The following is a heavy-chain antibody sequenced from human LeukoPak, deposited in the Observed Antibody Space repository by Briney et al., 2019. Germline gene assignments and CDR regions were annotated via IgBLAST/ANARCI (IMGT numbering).Heavy chain of an antibody. CDR3: ARDNGGWFDS. CDR2: IKQGGRGE. V-gene: IGHV3-7*03. D-gene: IGHD3-10*01. CDR1: EFIFSDYW. Sequence: GGSLRLSCVASEFIFSDYWMSWVRQAPGKGLEWVANIKQGGRGEKYAGSVKGRFAISRDDAKSTLYLQMDSLSGDDTAVYYCARDNGGWFDSWGRGTLVTVSS. J-gene: IGHJ5*01.